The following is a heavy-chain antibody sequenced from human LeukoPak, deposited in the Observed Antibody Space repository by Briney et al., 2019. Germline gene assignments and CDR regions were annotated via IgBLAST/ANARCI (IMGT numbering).Heavy chain of an antibody. Sequence: SETLSPTCTVSGGSISSYYWSWIRQPPGKGLEWIGYIYYSGSTNYNPSLKSRVTISVDTSKNQFSLKLSSVTAADTAVYYCASYGSGDSYWGQGTLVTVSS. CDR2: IYYSGST. D-gene: IGHD3-10*01. J-gene: IGHJ4*02. CDR1: GGSISSYY. CDR3: ASYGSGDSY. V-gene: IGHV4-59*01.